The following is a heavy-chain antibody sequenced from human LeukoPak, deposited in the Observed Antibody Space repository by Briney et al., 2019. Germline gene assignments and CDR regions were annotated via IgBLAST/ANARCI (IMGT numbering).Heavy chain of an antibody. Sequence: PGGSLRLSCAASGFTFSSYAMHWVRQAPGKGLEYVSAISSNGGSTYYANSVKGRFTISRDNSKNTLYLQMGSLRAEDMAVYYCARESSGIFGVVIGGFDYWGQGTLVTVSS. CDR2: ISSNGGST. CDR1: GFTFSSYA. V-gene: IGHV3-64*01. D-gene: IGHD3-3*01. CDR3: ARESSGIFGVVIGGFDY. J-gene: IGHJ4*02.